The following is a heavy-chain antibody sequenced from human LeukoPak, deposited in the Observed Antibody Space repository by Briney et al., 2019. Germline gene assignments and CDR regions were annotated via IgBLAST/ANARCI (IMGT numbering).Heavy chain of an antibody. CDR1: GYSISSGYY. J-gene: IGHJ4*02. CDR2: IYHSGST. CDR3: ARSVGLDY. Sequence: SKTLSLTCTVSGYSISSGYYWGWIRQPPGKGLEWIGSIYHSGSTYYNPSLKSRVTISVDTSKNQFSLKLSSVTAADTAVYYCARSVGLDYWGQGTLVTVSS. V-gene: IGHV4-38-2*02. D-gene: IGHD1-26*01.